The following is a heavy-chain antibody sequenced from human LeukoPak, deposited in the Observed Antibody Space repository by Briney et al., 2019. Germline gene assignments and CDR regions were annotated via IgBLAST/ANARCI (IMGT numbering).Heavy chain of an antibody. CDR3: ARVIGSQAFDY. D-gene: IGHD3-10*01. CDR2: ISSSGTTI. J-gene: IGHJ4*02. V-gene: IGHV3-11*04. Sequence: GGSLRLSCAASGFTFSDYYMIWIRQAPGKGPEWVSYISSSGTTIYYADSVKGRFTISRDNAKNSLYLQMNSLRAEDTAVYYCARVIGSQAFDYWGQGTLVTVSS. CDR1: GFTFSDYY.